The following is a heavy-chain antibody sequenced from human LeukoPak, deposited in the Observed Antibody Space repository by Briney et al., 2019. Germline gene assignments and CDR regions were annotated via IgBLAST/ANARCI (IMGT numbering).Heavy chain of an antibody. V-gene: IGHV1-46*01. J-gene: IGHJ4*02. CDR3: ARGLRTDLYGDTYFDY. Sequence: VASVKVSCKASGGTFSSYAISWVRQAPGQGLEWMGIINPSGGSTSYAQKFQGRVTMTRDTSTSTVYMELSSLRSEDTAVYYCARGLRTDLYGDTYFDYWGQGTLVTVSS. D-gene: IGHD4-17*01. CDR1: GGTFSSYA. CDR2: INPSGGST.